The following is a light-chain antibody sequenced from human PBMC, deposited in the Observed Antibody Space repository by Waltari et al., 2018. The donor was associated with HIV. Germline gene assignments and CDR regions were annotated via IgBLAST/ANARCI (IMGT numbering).Light chain of an antibody. V-gene: IGKV3-15*01. J-gene: IGKJ1*01. CDR1: QSVRSN. CDR3: QHYYNWLPWA. CDR2: DVS. Sequence: IMMTQSPATLSVSPGDRATLSCGASQSVRSNVAWYQQKPGQSPRLLIYDVSTRAIGIPARFSGSGSETEFTLTISSLQSEDSAVYYCQHYYNWLPWAFGQGTKVEVK.